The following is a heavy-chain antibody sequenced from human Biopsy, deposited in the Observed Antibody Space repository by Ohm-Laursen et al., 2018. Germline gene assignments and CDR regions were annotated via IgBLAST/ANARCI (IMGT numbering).Heavy chain of an antibody. V-gene: IGHV4-59*08. D-gene: IGHD3-3*01. Sequence: SQTLSLTCTVSDDSIRNFYWTWIRQPPGQGLEWIGHASYSGYTNYNPSLKSRVTISVDTSKNHFSLNLRSVTAADTAVYSCARLGNFWNAEDGLDLWGLGTMVTVSS. J-gene: IGHJ3*01. CDR1: DDSIRNFY. CDR2: ASYSGYT. CDR3: ARLGNFWNAEDGLDL.